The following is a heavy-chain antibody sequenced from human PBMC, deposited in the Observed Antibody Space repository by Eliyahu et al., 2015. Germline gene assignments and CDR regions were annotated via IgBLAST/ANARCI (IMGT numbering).Heavy chain of an antibody. CDR1: GFTFSSYA. D-gene: IGHD6-6*01. J-gene: IGHJ6*02. V-gene: IGHV3-23*01. CDR3: AKAYSSSSVAYYYYAMDV. CDR2: ISGRAGTT. Sequence: EVQLLESGGGLVQPGGSLRLSCAASGFTFSSYAMSWVRQAPGKGLEWVSTISGRAGTTYCADSVKGRFTLSRDNSNNTLYLQMNSLRAEDTAIYYCAKAYSSSSVAYYYYAMDVWGQGTTVTVSS.